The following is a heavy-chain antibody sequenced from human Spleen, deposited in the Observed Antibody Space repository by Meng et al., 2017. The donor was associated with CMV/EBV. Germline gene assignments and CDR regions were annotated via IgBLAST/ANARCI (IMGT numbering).Heavy chain of an antibody. CDR1: GFTFSNAW. J-gene: IGHJ4*02. D-gene: IGHD1-1*01. V-gene: IGHV3-15*01. Sequence: EVLLVESGGDSVKPGGSLRLSCAGSGFTFSNAWMSWVRQAPGKGLEWVGRIKSKTDGETADYNAPVKGRFTISRDDSKNTLYLQMNSLKTEDTAIYYCIWNDLGDYWGQGTLVTVSS. CDR2: IKSKTDGETA. CDR3: IWNDLGDY.